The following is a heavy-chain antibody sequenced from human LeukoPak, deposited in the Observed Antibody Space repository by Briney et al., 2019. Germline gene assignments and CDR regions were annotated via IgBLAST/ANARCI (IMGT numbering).Heavy chain of an antibody. V-gene: IGHV3-48*03. D-gene: IGHD6-19*01. Sequence: GGSLRLSCAASGFTFSSYEMNWVRQAPGKGLEWVSYISSSGSTIYYADSVKGRFTISRDNSKNTLYLQMNSLRAEDTAVYYCARAPAVTRQWLVLAFGMDDAFDIWGQGTMVTVSS. J-gene: IGHJ3*02. CDR2: ISSSGSTI. CDR1: GFTFSSYE. CDR3: ARAPAVTRQWLVLAFGMDDAFDI.